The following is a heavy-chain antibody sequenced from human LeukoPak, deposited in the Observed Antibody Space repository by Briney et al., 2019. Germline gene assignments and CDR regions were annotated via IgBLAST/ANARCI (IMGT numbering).Heavy chain of an antibody. V-gene: IGHV4-34*01. CDR3: ARKRESSGYYLNAFDI. Sequence: SETLSLTCAVYTGSFSGYKWSWIRQPPGKGLEWIGEINHSGSTNCNPSLKSRVTMSVDTSKNQFSLRLSSVTAADTAVYYCARKRESSGYYLNAFDIWGQGTKVTVSS. D-gene: IGHD3-22*01. CDR1: TGSFSGYK. CDR2: INHSGST. J-gene: IGHJ3*02.